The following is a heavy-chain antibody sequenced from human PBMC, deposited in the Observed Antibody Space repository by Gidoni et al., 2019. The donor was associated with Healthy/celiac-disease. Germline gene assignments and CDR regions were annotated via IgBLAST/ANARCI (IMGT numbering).Heavy chain of an antibody. Sequence: EVQLVASGGGLVKPGGSLRLSCAASGFTFSSYSMSWVRQAPGKGLEWVSSISSSSSYIYYADAVKGRFTISRDNAKNSLYLKMNSLRAEDTAVYYCARVAVGGHDAFDIWGQGTMVTVSS. CDR1: GFTFSSYS. CDR2: ISSSSSYI. CDR3: ARVAVGGHDAFDI. J-gene: IGHJ3*02. V-gene: IGHV3-21*01. D-gene: IGHD3-10*01.